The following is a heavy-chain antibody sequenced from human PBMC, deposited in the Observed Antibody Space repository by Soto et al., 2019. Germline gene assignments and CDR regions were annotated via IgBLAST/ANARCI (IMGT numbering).Heavy chain of an antibody. CDR3: ARAQPSSTIFGVVTYGMDV. Sequence: PGGSLRLSCAASGFTFSSYSMNWVRQAPGKGLEWVSYISSSSSTIYYADSVKGRFTISRDNAKNSLYLQMNSLRDEDTAVYYCARAQPSSTIFGVVTYGMDVWGQGTTVTVSS. CDR1: GFTFSSYS. J-gene: IGHJ6*02. V-gene: IGHV3-48*02. D-gene: IGHD3-3*01. CDR2: ISSSSSTI.